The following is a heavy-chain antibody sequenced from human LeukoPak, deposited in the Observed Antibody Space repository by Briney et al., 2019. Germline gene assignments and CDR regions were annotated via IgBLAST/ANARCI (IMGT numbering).Heavy chain of an antibody. D-gene: IGHD6-19*01. CDR2: SHSSGRT. CDR3: ARRDITSGWSFNY. V-gene: IGHV4-4*07. J-gene: IGHJ4*02. Sequence: KSSETLSLTCSVSGDSISNYHWSWIRQPAGKGLEWIGQSHSSGRTNYNPPLESRVTVSIDTPENQFSLTIRSVTATDTAIYYCARRDITSGWSFNYWGQGILVTVS. CDR1: GDSISNYH.